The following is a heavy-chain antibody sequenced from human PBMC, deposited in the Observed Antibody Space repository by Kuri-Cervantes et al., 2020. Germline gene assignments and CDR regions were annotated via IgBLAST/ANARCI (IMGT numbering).Heavy chain of an antibody. Sequence: SETLSLTCTVSGGSISSYYWSWIRQPPGKGLEWIGYIYYSGSTNYNPSLKSRVTISVDTSKNQFSLKLSSVTAADTAVYYCASITPPIPMDDAFDIWGQGTMVTVS. CDR1: GGSISSYY. V-gene: IGHV4-59*01. CDR2: IYYSGST. CDR3: ASITPPIPMDDAFDI. D-gene: IGHD3-10*01. J-gene: IGHJ3*02.